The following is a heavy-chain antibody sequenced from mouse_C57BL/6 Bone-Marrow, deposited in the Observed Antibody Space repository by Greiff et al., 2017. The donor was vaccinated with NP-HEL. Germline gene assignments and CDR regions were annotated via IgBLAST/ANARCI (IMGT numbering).Heavy chain of an antibody. CDR1: GFTFSDSG. V-gene: IGHV5-17*01. D-gene: IGHD1-1*01. CDR2: ISSGSSTI. J-gene: IGHJ4*01. Sequence: EVKLVESGGGLVKPGGSLKLSCAASGFTFSDSGMHWVRQAPEKGLEWVAYISSGSSTIYYADTVKGRFTISRDNATNTLFLQMTSLRSEDTAMYYCANGSSFYYAIDYWGQGTSVTVSS. CDR3: ANGSSFYYAIDY.